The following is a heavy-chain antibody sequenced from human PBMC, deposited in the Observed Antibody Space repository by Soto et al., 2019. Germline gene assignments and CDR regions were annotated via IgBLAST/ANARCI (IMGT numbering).Heavy chain of an antibody. D-gene: IGHD2-15*01. V-gene: IGHV1-69*02. CDR2: IIPILGIA. Sequence: SVKVSCKASGGTFSSYTISWVRQAPGQGLEWMGRIIPILGIANYAQKFQGRVTITADKSTSTAYMELSSLRSEDTAVYYCARAYCSGGSCWAWWNWFDPWSQGTLDIVSS. CDR3: ARAYCSGGSCWAWWNWFDP. CDR1: GGTFSSYT. J-gene: IGHJ5*02.